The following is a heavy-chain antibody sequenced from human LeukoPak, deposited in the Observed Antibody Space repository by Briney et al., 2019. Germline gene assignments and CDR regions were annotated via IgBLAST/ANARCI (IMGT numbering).Heavy chain of an antibody. D-gene: IGHD6-19*01. CDR1: GLTFNNFA. CDR2: ISGSGMST. Sequence: PGGSLRLACAASGLTFNNFAFFWVRQAPGKGLEWVSDISGSGMSTYYADSVKGRFTISRDNSKNSLFLEMNSLRVEDTATYYCAKNLFKGFEGSAFFGIMDVWGKGTSVTVSS. CDR3: AKNLFKGFEGSAFFGIMDV. J-gene: IGHJ6*04. V-gene: IGHV3-23*01.